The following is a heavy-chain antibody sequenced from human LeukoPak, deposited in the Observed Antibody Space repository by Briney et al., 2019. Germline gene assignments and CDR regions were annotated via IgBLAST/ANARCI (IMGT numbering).Heavy chain of an antibody. J-gene: IGHJ2*01. D-gene: IGHD2-15*01. Sequence: PWASVKVSCKASGYTFTSYDISWVRQATGQGLEWMGWMNPISGNTGYAQKFQGRVTMTRSTSISTAYMELSSLRSEDTAVYYCARPYCSGGDCLRYFDLWGRGTLITVSS. CDR2: MNPISGNT. V-gene: IGHV1-8*01. CDR1: GYTFTSYD. CDR3: ARPYCSGGDCLRYFDL.